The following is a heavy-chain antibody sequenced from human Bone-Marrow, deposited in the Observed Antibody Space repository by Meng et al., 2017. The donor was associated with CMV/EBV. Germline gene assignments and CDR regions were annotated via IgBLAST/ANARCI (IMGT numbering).Heavy chain of an antibody. CDR1: GFTFSSYD. V-gene: IGHV3-13*01. D-gene: IGHD6-6*01. J-gene: IGHJ4*02. Sequence: GGSLRLSCAASGFTFSSYDMHWVRQATGKGLEWVSAIGTAGDTYYPGSVKGRFTISRENAKNSLYLQMNSLRAGDTAVYYCARGAGGRESIAPYYFDYWGQGTLVTVSS. CDR3: ARGAGGRESIAPYYFDY. CDR2: IGTAGDT.